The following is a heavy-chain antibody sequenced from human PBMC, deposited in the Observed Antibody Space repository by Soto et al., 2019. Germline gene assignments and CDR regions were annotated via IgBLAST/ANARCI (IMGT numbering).Heavy chain of an antibody. D-gene: IGHD3-22*01. CDR2: INPNSGGT. V-gene: IGHV1-2*02. CDR1: GYTFTGYF. Sequence: ASVKVSCKASGYTFTGYFVHWVRQAPGQGLEFMGWINPNSGGTSYAQKFQGRVTMTRDTSISTAYMELSRLTSDDTAVYYCASLIVVSPDAFDVWGQGTMVTVS. J-gene: IGHJ3*01. CDR3: ASLIVVSPDAFDV.